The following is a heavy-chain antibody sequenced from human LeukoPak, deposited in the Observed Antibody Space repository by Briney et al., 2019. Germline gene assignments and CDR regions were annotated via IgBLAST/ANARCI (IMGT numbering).Heavy chain of an antibody. V-gene: IGHV4-34*01. CDR1: GGSFSGYY. CDR2: INHSGST. CDR3: ARDRSVDHVLRYFDWLFDY. D-gene: IGHD3-9*01. J-gene: IGHJ4*02. Sequence: SETLSLTCAVYGGSFSGYYWSWIRQPPGKGLDWIGEINHSGSTNYNPSLNSRVTISVDTSKNQFSLKLSSVTAADTAVYYCARDRSVDHVLRYFDWLFDYWGQGTVVTVSS.